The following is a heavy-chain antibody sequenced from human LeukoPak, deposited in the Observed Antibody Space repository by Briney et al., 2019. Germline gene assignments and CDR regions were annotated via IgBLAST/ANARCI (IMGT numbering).Heavy chain of an antibody. Sequence: GASVKVSCTASGYTFTSYGISWVRQAPGQGLEWMGWSSAYNGNTNYAQKLQGRVTMTTDTSTSTAYMELRSLRSDDTAVYYCARGGNSGWRTPNDDYWGQGTLVTVSS. CDR2: SSAYNGNT. J-gene: IGHJ4*02. D-gene: IGHD6-19*01. CDR3: ARGGNSGWRTPNDDY. CDR1: GYTFTSYG. V-gene: IGHV1-18*01.